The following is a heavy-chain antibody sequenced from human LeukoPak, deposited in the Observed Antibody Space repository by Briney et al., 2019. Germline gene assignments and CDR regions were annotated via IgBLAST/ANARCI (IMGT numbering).Heavy chain of an antibody. CDR2: ISGSGGST. CDR3: AKDLVSAAKYNWFDP. Sequence: SGGSLRLSCAASGFTFDNYAMSWVRQAPGKGLEWVSAISGSGGSTYYADSVKGRFTISRDNSKNTLYLQMNSLRAEDTAVYYCAKDLVSAAKYNWFDPWGQGTLVTVSS. V-gene: IGHV3-23*01. CDR1: GFTFDNYA. J-gene: IGHJ5*02. D-gene: IGHD3-9*01.